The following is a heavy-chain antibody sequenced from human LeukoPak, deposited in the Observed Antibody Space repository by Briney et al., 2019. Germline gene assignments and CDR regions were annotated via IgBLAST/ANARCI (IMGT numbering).Heavy chain of an antibody. V-gene: IGHV4-59*01. D-gene: IGHD5-12*01. CDR2: LYYSGST. CDR3: ARSADIVATMRYWFDP. J-gene: IGHJ5*02. Sequence: SETLSLTWTVSGXSISSYYGSWIRQPPGKGLEWIGYLYYSGSTNYNPSLKSRVTISVDTSKNQFSLKLSSVTAADTAVYYCARSADIVATMRYWFDPWGQGTLVTVSS. CDR1: GXSISSYY.